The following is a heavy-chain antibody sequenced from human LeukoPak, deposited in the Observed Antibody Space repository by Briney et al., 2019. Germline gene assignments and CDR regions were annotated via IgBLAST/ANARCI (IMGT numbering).Heavy chain of an antibody. CDR3: ARDPPGRLGYSPFDF. Sequence: GGSLRLSCAASGFNFSYYEMNWVRQAPGKGLEWVSFISNTGNHIYYADSVKGRFTISRDNARNSLYLQMNSPRAEDTALYYCARDPPGRLGYSPFDFWGQGTPVTVSS. J-gene: IGHJ4*02. V-gene: IGHV3-48*03. CDR2: ISNTGNHI. D-gene: IGHD5-24*01. CDR1: GFNFSYYE.